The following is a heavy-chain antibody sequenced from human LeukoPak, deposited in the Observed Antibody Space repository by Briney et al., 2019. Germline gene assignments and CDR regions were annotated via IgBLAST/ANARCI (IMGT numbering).Heavy chain of an antibody. V-gene: IGHV3-23*01. CDR2: ISGSGGST. CDR3: AKRKLWLGELQSAFDI. J-gene: IGHJ3*02. Sequence: GGSLRLSCAASGFTFSSYAMSWVRQAPGEGLEWVSAISGSGGSTYYADSVKGRFTISRDNSKNTLYLQMNSLRAEDTAVYYCAKRKLWLGELQSAFDIWGQGTMVTVSS. D-gene: IGHD3-10*01. CDR1: GFTFSSYA.